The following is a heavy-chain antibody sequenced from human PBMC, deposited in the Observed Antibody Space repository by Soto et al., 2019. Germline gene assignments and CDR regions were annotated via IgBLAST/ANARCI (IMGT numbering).Heavy chain of an antibody. V-gene: IGHV4-59*01. D-gene: IGHD6-13*01. CDR2: VYYSGNT. J-gene: IGHJ6*03. CDR1: GGSISPYY. Sequence: SETLSLTCTVSGGSISPYYWSWIRQPPGKGLEWIGYVYYSGNTNYNPSLESRVTISVDTSRNRFSLNLTSATAADTAVYYCARKGAAASYAHYYMDVWGRGTAVTVCS. CDR3: ARKGAAASYAHYYMDV.